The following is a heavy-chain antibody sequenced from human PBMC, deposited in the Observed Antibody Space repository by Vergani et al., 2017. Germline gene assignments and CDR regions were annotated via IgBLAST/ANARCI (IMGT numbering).Heavy chain of an antibody. D-gene: IGHD1-26*01. V-gene: IGHV3-23*01. CDR2: ISGSGGST. Sequence: EVQLLESGGGLVQPGGSLRLSCAASGFTFSSYAMSWVRQAPGKGLEWVSAISGSGGSTNYADPVKGRFTISRDNSKNTLYLQMNSLRAEDTAVYYCARDRAGWELLDNWFDPWGQGTLVTVSS. J-gene: IGHJ5*02. CDR1: GFTFSSYA. CDR3: ARDRAGWELLDNWFDP.